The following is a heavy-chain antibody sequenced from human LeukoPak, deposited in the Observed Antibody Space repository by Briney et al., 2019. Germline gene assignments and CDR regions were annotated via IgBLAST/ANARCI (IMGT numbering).Heavy chain of an antibody. J-gene: IGHJ5*02. Sequence: SETLSLTCTVSGGSISSYYWSWIRQPPGKGLEWIGYIYYSGSTNYNPSLKSRVTISVDTSKNQFSLKLSSVTVADTAVYYCARVEPLKMVKSPWGQGILVNVSS. CDR2: IYYSGST. D-gene: IGHD5-18*01. CDR3: ARVEPLKMVKSP. CDR1: GGSISSYY. V-gene: IGHV4-59*12.